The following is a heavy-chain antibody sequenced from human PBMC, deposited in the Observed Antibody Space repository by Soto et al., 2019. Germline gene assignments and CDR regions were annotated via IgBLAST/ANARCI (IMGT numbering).Heavy chain of an antibody. V-gene: IGHV1-46*01. CDR1: GYTFTYYH. J-gene: IGHJ5*02. Sequence: ASVKVSCKASGYTFTYYHVHWVRQAPGQGLEWMGRINAYGGDTNYAQKFQERVTITRDTSTSTAYMELNSLRAEDTAVYYCAFALITPEGSLDPWGQGTLVTVSS. D-gene: IGHD3-10*01. CDR2: INAYGGDT. CDR3: AFALITPEGSLDP.